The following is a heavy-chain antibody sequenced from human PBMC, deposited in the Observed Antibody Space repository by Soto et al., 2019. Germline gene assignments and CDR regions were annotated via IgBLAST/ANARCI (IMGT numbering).Heavy chain of an antibody. CDR2: ISGSGGST. V-gene: IGHV3-23*01. CDR3: AKLEGGELVGGGGYYYYGMDV. CDR1: GFTFSSYA. D-gene: IGHD3-16*01. Sequence: GGSLRLSCAASGFTFSSYAMSWVRQAPGKGLEWVSAISGSGGSTYYADSVKGRFTISRDNSKNTLYLQMNSLRAEDTAVYYCAKLEGGELVGGGGYYYYGMDVWGQGTTVTVSS. J-gene: IGHJ6*02.